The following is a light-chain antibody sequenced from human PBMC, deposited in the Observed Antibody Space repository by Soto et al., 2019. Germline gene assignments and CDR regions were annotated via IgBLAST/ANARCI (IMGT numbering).Light chain of an antibody. J-gene: IGKJ4*01. CDR3: LSGHSRP. V-gene: IGKV1-12*02. CDR1: QGLSTY. CDR2: AAS. Sequence: DIQMTQSPSSVSASVGDRVTITCRASQGLSTYLAWYQQKPGKAPKLLIYAASNLQSGVPSRFSGSGSGTDFTLTISSLQPDDFATYYCLSGHSRPFGGGTKVEIK.